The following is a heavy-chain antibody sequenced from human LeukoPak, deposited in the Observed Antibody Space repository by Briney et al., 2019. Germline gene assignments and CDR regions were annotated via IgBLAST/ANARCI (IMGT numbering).Heavy chain of an antibody. CDR2: IKQDGSEK. J-gene: IGHJ4*02. CDR1: GFTFSSYW. Sequence: SGGSLRLSCAASGFTFSSYWMSWVRQAPGKGLEWVANIKQDGSEKYYVDSVKSRFTISRDNAKNSLYLQMNSLRAEDTAVYYCARERSVVPAAISGEIDYWGQGTLVTVSS. V-gene: IGHV3-7*01. CDR3: ARERSVVPAAISGEIDY. D-gene: IGHD2-2*02.